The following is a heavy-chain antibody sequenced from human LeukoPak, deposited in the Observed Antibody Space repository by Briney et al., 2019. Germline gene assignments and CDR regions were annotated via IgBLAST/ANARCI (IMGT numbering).Heavy chain of an antibody. CDR1: GGSFSGYY. J-gene: IGHJ4*02. V-gene: IGHV4-34*01. Sequence: SETLTLTCAVYGGSFSGYYWSWNRQPPGKGLEWIGEINHSGSTNYNPSLKSRVTISVDTSKNQFSLKLSSVTAADTAVYYCARRRNFWSGYYVDYWGQGTLVTVSS. CDR2: INHSGST. CDR3: ARRRNFWSGYYVDY. D-gene: IGHD3-3*01.